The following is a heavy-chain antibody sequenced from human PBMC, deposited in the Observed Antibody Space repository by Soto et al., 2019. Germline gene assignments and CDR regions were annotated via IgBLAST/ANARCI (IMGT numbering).Heavy chain of an antibody. CDR3: ARRKRGSGWYIDY. V-gene: IGHV4-39*01. J-gene: IGHJ4*02. Sequence: QQQLHESGPGLVKPSETLSLTCTGSGGSISSNSYYWGWIRQPPGKGLEWIGSIFYTGSTYYNPSLKSRVTLSVDTSKNQSYLRLSSVTAADTAVYYCARRKRGSGWYIDYWGQGSLVTVSS. CDR1: GGSISSNSYY. CDR2: IFYTGST. D-gene: IGHD6-19*01.